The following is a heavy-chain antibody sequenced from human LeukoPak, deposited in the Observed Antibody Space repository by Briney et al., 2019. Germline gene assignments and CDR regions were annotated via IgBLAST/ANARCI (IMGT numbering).Heavy chain of an antibody. Sequence: SETLSLTCAVYGGSFSGYYWSWIRQPPGKGLEWIGEINHSGSTNYNPSLKSRVTISVDTSKNQFSLKLSSVTAADTAVYYCAAPGSSWHDYWGQGTLVTVSS. CDR1: GGSFSGYY. D-gene: IGHD1-26*01. CDR3: AAPGSSWHDY. J-gene: IGHJ4*02. CDR2: INHSGST. V-gene: IGHV4-34*01.